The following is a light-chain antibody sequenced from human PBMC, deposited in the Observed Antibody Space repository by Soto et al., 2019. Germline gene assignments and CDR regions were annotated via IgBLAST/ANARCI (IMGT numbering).Light chain of an antibody. CDR2: EVT. CDR3: SSFRNTNTWV. CDR1: SSDVGGPDY. Sequence: QSALTQPASVSGSPGQSITISCTGSSSDVGGPDYVSWYQQHPGKAPKVIIYEVTKWRSGVSGRFSGSKSGNTASVTISGLQPEDEADYYCSSFRNTNTWVFGGGTKLTVL. J-gene: IGLJ3*02. V-gene: IGLV2-14*01.